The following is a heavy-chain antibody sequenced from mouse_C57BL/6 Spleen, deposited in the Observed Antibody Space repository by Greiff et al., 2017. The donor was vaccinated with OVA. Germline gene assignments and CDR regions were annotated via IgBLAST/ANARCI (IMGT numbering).Heavy chain of an antibody. CDR1: GYTFTSYW. CDR3: ARDYDGSSYDFDY. CDR2: IDPSDSET. D-gene: IGHD1-1*01. J-gene: IGHJ2*01. V-gene: IGHV1-52*01. Sequence: VQLQQPGAELVRPGSSVKLSCKASGYTFTSYWMHWVKQRPIQGLEWIGNIDPSDSETHYNQKFKDKATLTVDKSSSTAYMQLSSLTSEDSAGYYCARDYDGSSYDFDYWGQGTTLTVSS.